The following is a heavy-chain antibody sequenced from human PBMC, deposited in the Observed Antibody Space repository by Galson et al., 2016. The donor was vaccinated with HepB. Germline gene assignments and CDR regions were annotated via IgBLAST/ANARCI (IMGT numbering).Heavy chain of an antibody. CDR2: INSNGSST. J-gene: IGHJ4*02. CDR1: GFPFSNYW. D-gene: IGHD6-13*01. CDR3: TRVHREGIASAGLQI. V-gene: IGHV3-74*01. Sequence: SLRLSCAASGFPFSNYWLHWVRQAPGKGPVWVSRINSNGSSTTYADSVKGRFTISRDNAKNTLYLQMNSLRAEDTALYYCTRVHREGIASAGLQIWGQGTLVIV.